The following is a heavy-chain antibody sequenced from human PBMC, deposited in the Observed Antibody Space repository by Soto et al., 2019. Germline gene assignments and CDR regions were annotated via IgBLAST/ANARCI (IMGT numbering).Heavy chain of an antibody. Sequence: GASVKVSCKASGYTFTSYGISWVRQAPGQGLEWMGWISAYNGNTNYAQKLQGRVTMTTDTSTSTAYMELRSLRSDDTAVYYCARVPTASITIFGVVNLLDYWGQGTLVTVSS. CDR1: GYTFTSYG. CDR2: ISAYNGNT. CDR3: ARVPTASITIFGVVNLLDY. D-gene: IGHD3-3*01. J-gene: IGHJ4*02. V-gene: IGHV1-18*01.